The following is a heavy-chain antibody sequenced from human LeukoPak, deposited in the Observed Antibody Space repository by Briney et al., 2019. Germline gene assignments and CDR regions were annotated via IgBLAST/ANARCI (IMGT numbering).Heavy chain of an antibody. CDR3: ARDSYSSTWSYGMDV. Sequence: GGSLRLSCAASGFTFRTYWMTWVRQAPGKGLEWVANINQDGSEKYYVDSVKGRVTISRDNSKNSLFLQMNTLRAEDTAVYYCARDSYSSTWSYGMDVWGQGTTVTGSS. D-gene: IGHD6-6*01. CDR1: GFTFRTYW. V-gene: IGHV3-7*05. CDR2: INQDGSEK. J-gene: IGHJ6*02.